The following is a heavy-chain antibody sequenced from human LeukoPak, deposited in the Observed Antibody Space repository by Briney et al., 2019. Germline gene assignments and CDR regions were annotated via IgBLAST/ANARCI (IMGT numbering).Heavy chain of an antibody. D-gene: IGHD2-2*02. CDR3: ARDPGLVPAAILRSGYFDY. CDR2: ISSSGSTI. J-gene: IGHJ4*02. V-gene: IGHV3-11*04. CDR1: GFTFSDYY. Sequence: GGSLRLSCAASGFTFSDYYMSWIRQAPGKGLEWVSYISSSGSTIYYADSVKGRFTISRDNAKNSLYLQMNSLRAEDTAVYYCARDPGLVPAAILRSGYFDYWGQGTLVTVSS.